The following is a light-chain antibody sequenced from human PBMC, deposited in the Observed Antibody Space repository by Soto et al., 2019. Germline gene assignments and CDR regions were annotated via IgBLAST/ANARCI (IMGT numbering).Light chain of an antibody. CDR3: QKTYRTPWT. Sequence: DIQMTQSPSTLSLSLGDSVTITCRASQSISYYLNWYQQRPGKAPKFLIYGESSLQSGVPYRFSGSGSGTDLDLTISSLQPDDFGTYYCQKTYRTPWTCGQGTKVDIK. CDR2: GES. CDR1: QSISYY. J-gene: IGKJ1*01. V-gene: IGKV1-39*01.